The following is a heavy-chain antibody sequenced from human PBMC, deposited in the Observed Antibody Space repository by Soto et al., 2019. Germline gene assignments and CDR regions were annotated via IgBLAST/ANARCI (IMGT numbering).Heavy chain of an antibody. Sequence: PGGSLRLSCAASGFTFSSYSMSWVRQAPGKGLEWVSAISGSGGSTYYADSVKGRFTISRDNSKNTLYLQMNSLRAEDTAVYYCAKDRYSSGWYPNWFAPWGQGTLVPVSS. CDR2: ISGSGGST. D-gene: IGHD6-19*01. CDR1: GFTFSSYS. V-gene: IGHV3-23*01. CDR3: AKDRYSSGWYPNWFAP. J-gene: IGHJ5*02.